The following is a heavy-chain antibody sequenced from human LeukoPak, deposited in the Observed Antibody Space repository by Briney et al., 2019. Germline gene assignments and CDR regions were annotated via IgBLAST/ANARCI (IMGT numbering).Heavy chain of an antibody. J-gene: IGHJ5*02. Sequence: GASVKVSCKASGYTFTGYYMHWVRQAPGQGLEWMRWINPNSGGTNYAQKFQGRVTMTTDTSTSTAYMELRSLRSDDTAVYYCARDPENTNADYSNNWFDPWGQGTLVTVSS. D-gene: IGHD4-4*01. CDR2: INPNSGGT. V-gene: IGHV1-2*02. CDR3: ARDPENTNADYSNNWFDP. CDR1: GYTFTGYY.